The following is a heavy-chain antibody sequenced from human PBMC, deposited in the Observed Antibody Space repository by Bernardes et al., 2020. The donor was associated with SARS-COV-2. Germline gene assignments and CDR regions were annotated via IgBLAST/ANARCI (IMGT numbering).Heavy chain of an antibody. J-gene: IGHJ3*01. CDR2: TYYTSKWIH. Sequence: TLSLTCAISGDSLSRDGVAWNWVRQSPSRGLEWLGRTYYTSKWIHDYAPSLKSRLTINQDTSENQFSLQLNSVTPEDTAVYYCARGRVSSFDVWGRGTVVTVSS. V-gene: IGHV6-1*01. CDR3: ARGRVSSFDV. CDR1: GDSLSRDGVA. D-gene: IGHD3-10*01.